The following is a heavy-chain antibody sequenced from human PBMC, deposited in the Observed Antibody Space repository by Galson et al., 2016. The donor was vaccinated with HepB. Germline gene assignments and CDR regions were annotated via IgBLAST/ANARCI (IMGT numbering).Heavy chain of an antibody. J-gene: IGHJ6*02. V-gene: IGHV3-23*01. CDR2: VSGGEGRA. CDR3: AKRGDMYYYGTDV. Sequence: SLRLSCAASGFTFSIYAMDWVRQAPGKGLEWVSSVSGGEGRAFYADSVKGRFTISRDKSQDTLYLQMNGLRAEDTAVYYCAKRGDMYYYGTDVWGQGTTVTVSS. D-gene: IGHD2-21*02. CDR1: GFTFSIYA.